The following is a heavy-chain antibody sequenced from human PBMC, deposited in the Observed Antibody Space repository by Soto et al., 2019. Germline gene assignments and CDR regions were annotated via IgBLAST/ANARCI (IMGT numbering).Heavy chain of an antibody. D-gene: IGHD3-22*01. CDR3: SRGYYDATGQSNTFDI. CDR1: GASISTSY. V-gene: IGHV4-59*01. CDR2: VFYSGST. J-gene: IGHJ3*02. Sequence: SATLSLTCTVSGASISTSYWSWIRQSPGKGLEWIGYVFYSGSTNYNPSLKSRVTISVDTSKNQFSLKLSSVTAADSAVYYCSRGYYDATGQSNTFDIWGQGKMVTASS.